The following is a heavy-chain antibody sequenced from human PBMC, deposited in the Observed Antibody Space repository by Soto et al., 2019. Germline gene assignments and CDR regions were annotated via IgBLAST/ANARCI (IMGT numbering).Heavy chain of an antibody. CDR3: AKWPKYSSSGVCSVFDY. CDR1: GFSFDEYA. Sequence: EVQVAESGGGSVQPGRSLRLSCEASGFSFDEYAMHWVRQVPGKGLEWVSSINWNSGNIGDADSVRGRFTISRDNANHSLYLHMNSLRPAATDFYSSAKWPKYSSSGVCSVFDYWGQGTLVTVSS. V-gene: IGHV3-9*01. J-gene: IGHJ4*02. D-gene: IGHD2-8*01. CDR2: INWNSGNI.